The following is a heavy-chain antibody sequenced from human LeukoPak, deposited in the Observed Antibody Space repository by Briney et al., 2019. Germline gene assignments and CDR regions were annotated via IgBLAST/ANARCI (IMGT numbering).Heavy chain of an antibody. V-gene: IGHV3-53*05. CDR3: ARGHYDILTYPQYYFDY. D-gene: IGHD3-9*01. J-gene: IGHJ4*02. CDR2: IYSGGST. CDR1: GFTVSSNY. Sequence: GGSLRLSCAASGFTVSSNYMSWVRQAPGKGLEWVSVIYSGGSTYYADSVKGRFTISRDNSKNTLYLQMNSLRAEDTAVYYCARGHYDILTYPQYYFDYWGQGTLVTVSS.